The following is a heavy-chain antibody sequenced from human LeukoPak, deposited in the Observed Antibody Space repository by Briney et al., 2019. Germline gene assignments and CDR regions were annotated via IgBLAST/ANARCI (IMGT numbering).Heavy chain of an antibody. J-gene: IGHJ4*02. CDR1: GFSFRSYW. CDR2: IKSDGSGT. V-gene: IGHV3-74*01. Sequence: GGSLRLSCVASGFSFRSYWMHWVRQARGKGLVWVSRIKSDGSGTNYADSVKGRFTISRDNVENTLYLQMNSLRAEDTAVYYCARTGVTFGFDYWGQGILVTVSS. CDR3: ARTGVTFGFDY. D-gene: IGHD4-23*01.